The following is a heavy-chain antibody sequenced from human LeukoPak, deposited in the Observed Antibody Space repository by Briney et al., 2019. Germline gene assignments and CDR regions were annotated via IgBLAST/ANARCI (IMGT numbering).Heavy chain of an antibody. J-gene: IGHJ6*02. CDR3: ARSPKGEDSYYYYYGMDV. CDR1: GGTFSSYA. D-gene: IGHD2-21*01. V-gene: IGHV1-69*04. Sequence: SVNVSCKASGGTFSSYAISWVRQAPGQGLEWMGRIIPILGIANYAQKFQGRVTITADKSTSTAYMELSSLRSEDTAVYYCARSPKGEDSYYYYYGMDVWGQGTTVTVSS. CDR2: IIPILGIA.